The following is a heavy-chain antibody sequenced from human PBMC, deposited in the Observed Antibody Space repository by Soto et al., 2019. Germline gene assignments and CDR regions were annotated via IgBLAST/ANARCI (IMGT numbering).Heavy chain of an antibody. Sequence: GASVKVSCKASGYTLTSYAMHWVRQAPGQRLEWMGWINAGNGNTKYSQKLQGRVTITRDTSASTAYMELSSLRSEDTAVYYCASSMEVAGSYGDFDYWGQGTLVTVSS. J-gene: IGHJ4*02. CDR3: ASSMEVAGSYGDFDY. CDR2: INAGNGNT. CDR1: GYTLTSYA. D-gene: IGHD6-19*01. V-gene: IGHV1-3*01.